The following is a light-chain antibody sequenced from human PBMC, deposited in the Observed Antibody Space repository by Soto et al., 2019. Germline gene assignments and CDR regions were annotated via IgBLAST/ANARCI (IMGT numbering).Light chain of an antibody. CDR1: RSDRSN. Sequence: EIVMTQSTATLSVSPGPRATLSCRASRSDRSNLAWYPQKPGQPPRLLTYGRATRATDRLGGIRCRAYGTDFTITLRALEPEVFSIYYCQRHSNFFGPGTKVDIK. J-gene: IGKJ3*01. CDR2: GRA. V-gene: IGKV3-15*01. CDR3: QRHSNF.